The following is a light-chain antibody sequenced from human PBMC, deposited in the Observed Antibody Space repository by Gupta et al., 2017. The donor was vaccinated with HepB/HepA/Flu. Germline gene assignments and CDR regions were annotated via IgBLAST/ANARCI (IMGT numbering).Light chain of an antibody. CDR2: EVS. Sequence: QSALTQPASVSGSPGQSITISCTGTSSDVGSYNLVSWYQQHPGKAPILMIYEVSKRPSGVSTRFSGSTSGTTASLTISGLQAEDEAYYYCCSYAGRGVFGTGTKLTVL. CDR1: SSDVGSYNL. J-gene: IGLJ1*01. CDR3: CSYAGRGV. V-gene: IGLV2-23*02.